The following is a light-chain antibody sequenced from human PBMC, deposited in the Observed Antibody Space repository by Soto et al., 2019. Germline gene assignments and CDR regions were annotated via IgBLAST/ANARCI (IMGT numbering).Light chain of an antibody. Sequence: QSVLTQPPSASGTPGQRVTISCSGSSSNIRSDTVHWYQQLPGTAPKLLIYLNDQRPSGVPDRFSGSKSGTSASLAISGLQSEDEADYYCAAWDDSLNGVVFGGGTKLTVL. J-gene: IGLJ2*01. CDR1: SSNIRSDT. CDR2: LND. CDR3: AAWDDSLNGVV. V-gene: IGLV1-44*01.